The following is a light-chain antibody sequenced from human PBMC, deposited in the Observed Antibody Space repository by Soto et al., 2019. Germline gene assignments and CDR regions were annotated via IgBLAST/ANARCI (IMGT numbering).Light chain of an antibody. Sequence: DIQMTQSPSTLSASVGDRVTITCRASQSISKWVGWYKQKRGRAPKLLIFDASSLDSGVPSRFSGSGSETEFTLTISGLQPDDFATYYCQQYDNLPRYTFGQGTKLEIK. CDR1: QSISKW. CDR2: DAS. CDR3: QQYDNLPRYT. J-gene: IGKJ2*01. V-gene: IGKV1-5*01.